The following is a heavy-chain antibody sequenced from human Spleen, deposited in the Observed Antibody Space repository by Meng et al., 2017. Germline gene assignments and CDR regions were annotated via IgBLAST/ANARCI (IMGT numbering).Heavy chain of an antibody. CDR3: ARDLWELRYKAPFDP. J-gene: IGHJ5*02. Sequence: QVQVQESGPGLVKPSETLSLSCAGSGGSISSGRYYWNWIRQPPGKGLEWIGSVYYSGITYYNPSLESRVTISVDTSKNQFSLKLSSVTAADTAVYYCARDLWELRYKAPFDPWGQGILVTVSS. D-gene: IGHD3-16*01. CDR1: GGSISSGRYY. CDR2: VYYSGIT. V-gene: IGHV4-39*07.